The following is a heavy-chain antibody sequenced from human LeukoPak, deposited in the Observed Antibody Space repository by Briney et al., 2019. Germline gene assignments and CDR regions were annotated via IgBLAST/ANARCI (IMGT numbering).Heavy chain of an antibody. D-gene: IGHD5-12*01. V-gene: IGHV1-69*05. Sequence: ASVKVSCKACGGTFSSYAISWVRQAPGQGLEWMGGIIPIFGTANYAQKFQGRVTITTDESTSTAYMELSSLRSEDTAVYYCARCLGYSGYDWYYFDYWGQGTLVTVSS. CDR3: ARCLGYSGYDWYYFDY. CDR1: GGTFSSYA. CDR2: IIPIFGTA. J-gene: IGHJ4*02.